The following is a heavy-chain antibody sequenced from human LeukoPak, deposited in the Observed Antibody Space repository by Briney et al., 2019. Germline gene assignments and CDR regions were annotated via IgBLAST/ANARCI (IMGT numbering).Heavy chain of an antibody. D-gene: IGHD3-9*01. J-gene: IGHJ5*02. Sequence: ASVKVSCTASGGTFSSYAIGWVRQAPGQGLEWMGRIIPILGIANYAQKFQGRVTITADKSTSTAYMELSSLRSEDTAVYYCAGTQNRYVGIDPWGQGTLVTVSS. CDR1: GGTFSSYA. CDR3: AGTQNRYVGIDP. CDR2: IIPILGIA. V-gene: IGHV1-69*04.